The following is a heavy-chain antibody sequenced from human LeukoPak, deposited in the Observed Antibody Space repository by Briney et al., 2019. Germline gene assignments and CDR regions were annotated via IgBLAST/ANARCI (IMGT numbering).Heavy chain of an antibody. D-gene: IGHD3-22*01. CDR3: ARDHYYDSSGYTFRH. V-gene: IGHV4-59*01. J-gene: IGHJ1*01. CDR1: AGSISGYY. CDR2: IYYSGST. Sequence: SETLSLTCSVSAGSISGYYWSWIRQPPGKGLEWIGYIYYSGSTNYNPSLKSRVTISVDTSKNQFSLKLSSVTAADTAVYYCARDHYYDSSGYTFRHWGQGTLVTVSS.